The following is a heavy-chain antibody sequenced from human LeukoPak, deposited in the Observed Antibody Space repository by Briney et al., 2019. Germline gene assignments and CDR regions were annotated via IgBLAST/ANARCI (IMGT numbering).Heavy chain of an antibody. CDR3: ARAPPGLETPYYFDY. Sequence: SETLSLTCAVYGGSFSGYYWSWIRQPPGKGLEWIGYIYYSGSTYYNPSLKSRVTISVDTSKNQFSLKLSSVTAADTAVYYCARAPPGLETPYYFDYWGQGTLVTVSS. D-gene: IGHD2-15*01. CDR2: IYYSGST. J-gene: IGHJ4*02. CDR1: GGSFSGYY. V-gene: IGHV4-34*09.